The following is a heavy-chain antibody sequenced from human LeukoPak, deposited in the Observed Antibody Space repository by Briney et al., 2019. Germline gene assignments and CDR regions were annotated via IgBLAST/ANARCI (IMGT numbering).Heavy chain of an antibody. Sequence: PGGSLRLSCAASGFTFSSYSMNWVRQAPGKGLEWVSSISSSSSYIYYADSVKGRFTISRDNAKNSLYLQMNSLRAEDTAVYYCARGIYYYDSSGYYHDYWAQGTLVTVSS. J-gene: IGHJ4*02. CDR1: GFTFSSYS. CDR3: ARGIYYYDSSGYYHDY. CDR2: ISSSSSYI. D-gene: IGHD3-22*01. V-gene: IGHV3-21*01.